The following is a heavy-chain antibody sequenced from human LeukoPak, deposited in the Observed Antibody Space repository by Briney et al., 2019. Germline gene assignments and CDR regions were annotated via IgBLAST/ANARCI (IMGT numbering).Heavy chain of an antibody. CDR2: IKQDGSEK. CDR1: GFTFTTYW. J-gene: IGHJ4*02. V-gene: IGHV3-7*01. Sequence: GGSLRLSCAASGFTFTTYWTSWVRQAPGKGLEWVANIKQDGSEKYYVDSVKGRFTISRDNAKNSLYLQMNSLRAEDTAVFYCASSGYYFGYESYFAYWGQGTLVTVSS. D-gene: IGHD3-22*01. CDR3: ASSGYYFGYESYFAY.